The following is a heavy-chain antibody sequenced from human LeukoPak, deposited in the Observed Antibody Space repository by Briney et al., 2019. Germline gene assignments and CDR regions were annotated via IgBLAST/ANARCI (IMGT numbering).Heavy chain of an antibody. CDR3: ATGTRGERSDY. J-gene: IGHJ4*02. D-gene: IGHD1-1*01. CDR1: GFTFSSYA. Sequence: GGSLRLSCAASGFTFSSYAMSWVRQAPGKGLEWVSTISGSGGSTYYADSVKGRLTISRDNSKNTLYVQMNSLRAEDTAIYYCATGTRGERSDYWGQGTLVTVSS. CDR2: ISGSGGST. V-gene: IGHV3-23*01.